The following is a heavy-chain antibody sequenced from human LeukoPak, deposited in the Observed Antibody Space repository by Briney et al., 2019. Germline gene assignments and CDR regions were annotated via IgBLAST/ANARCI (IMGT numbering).Heavy chain of an antibody. CDR3: ARGGSYDI. CDR1: GFTFSRYW. CDR2: MKQDGSQK. V-gene: IGHV3-7*01. Sequence: GGSLRLSCVASGFTFSRYWMTWFRQAPGKGLEWVANMKQDGSQKNYVDSVKGRFTISRDNAKKSLYLQMNSLRGEDTAVYYCARGGSYDIWGQGTRVTVSS. J-gene: IGHJ3*02.